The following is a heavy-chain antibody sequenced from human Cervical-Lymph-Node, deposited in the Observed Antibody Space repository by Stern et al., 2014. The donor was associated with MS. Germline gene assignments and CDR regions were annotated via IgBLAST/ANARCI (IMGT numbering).Heavy chain of an antibody. CDR2: INHSGST. Sequence: QVQLQQWGAGLLKPSETLSLTCAVYGGSFSGYYWGWIRQPPGKGLEWIGEINHSGSTNYNPSLKSRVTISVDTSKTQFSLKLSSVTAADTAVYYCARGFYDFWSGYPYHAWGQGTLVTVSS. J-gene: IGHJ5*02. D-gene: IGHD3-3*01. V-gene: IGHV4-34*01. CDR3: ARGFYDFWSGYPYHA. CDR1: GGSFSGYY.